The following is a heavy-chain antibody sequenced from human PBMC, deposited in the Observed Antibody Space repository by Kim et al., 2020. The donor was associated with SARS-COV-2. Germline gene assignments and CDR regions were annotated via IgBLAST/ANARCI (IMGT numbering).Heavy chain of an antibody. V-gene: IGHV5-10-1*01. Sequence: PSFQGNVTISADKSISTAYLQWSSLKASDTAMYYCARFYYDSSGYFFFDYWGQGTLVTVSS. J-gene: IGHJ4*02. CDR3: ARFYYDSSGYFFFDY. D-gene: IGHD3-22*01.